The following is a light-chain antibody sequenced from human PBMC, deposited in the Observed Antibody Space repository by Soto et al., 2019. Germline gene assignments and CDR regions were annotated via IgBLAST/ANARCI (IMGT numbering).Light chain of an antibody. CDR1: QSISSW. Sequence: DIQMTQSPSILSASVGDRVTITCRASQSISSWFAWYQQKPGKAPNLLIHKASHLESGVPSRFSGSGSGTEFTLTISSLQPGDFATYYCQHYNTYPWTFGQGTKVEIK. CDR3: QHYNTYPWT. CDR2: KAS. V-gene: IGKV1-5*03. J-gene: IGKJ1*01.